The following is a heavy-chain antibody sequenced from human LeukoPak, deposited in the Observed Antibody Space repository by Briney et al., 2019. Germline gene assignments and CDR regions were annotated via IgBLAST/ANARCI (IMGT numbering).Heavy chain of an antibody. CDR2: SSAYNGNR. V-gene: IGHV1-18*01. J-gene: IGHJ4*02. CDR1: GYTFTSYG. CDR3: ARAPDDYDFWSGPFDY. D-gene: IGHD3-3*01. Sequence: ASVKVSCKASGYTFTSYGISWVRQAPGQGLEWMGWSSAYNGNRNYAQNFQGRVTMTTDTSTSTAYMELRSLRSDDTAVYYCARAPDDYDFWSGPFDYWGRGTLVTVSS.